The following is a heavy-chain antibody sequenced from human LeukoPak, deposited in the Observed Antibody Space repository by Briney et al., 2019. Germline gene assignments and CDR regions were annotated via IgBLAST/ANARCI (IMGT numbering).Heavy chain of an antibody. CDR3: AREGGNWGEGYFDY. J-gene: IGHJ4*02. D-gene: IGHD7-27*01. V-gene: IGHV3-11*01. Sequence: PGGSLRLSCAASEFTFSDYYMSWIRQVPGKGLEWVSYISGSSSTMYYANSVKGRFTISRDNAKNLLYLQMNSRRAEDTAVYYCAREGGNWGEGYFDYWGQGTLVTVSS. CDR1: EFTFSDYY. CDR2: ISGSSSTM.